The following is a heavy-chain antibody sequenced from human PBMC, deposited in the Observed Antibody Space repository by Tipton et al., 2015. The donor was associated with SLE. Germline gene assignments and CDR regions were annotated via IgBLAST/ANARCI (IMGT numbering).Heavy chain of an antibody. CDR3: SRGRAGYFCY. CDR1: GGSISSYY. Sequence: TLSLTCTVSGGSISSYYWSWIRQPPGKGLEWIGYIYYSGSTNYNPSLKSRVPISVDTSKNQFSLKLSSVTAADTAVYYCSRGRAGYFCYSGQGPLVHVPA. CDR2: IYYSGST. D-gene: IGHD3-10*01. J-gene: IGHJ4*02. V-gene: IGHV4-59*01.